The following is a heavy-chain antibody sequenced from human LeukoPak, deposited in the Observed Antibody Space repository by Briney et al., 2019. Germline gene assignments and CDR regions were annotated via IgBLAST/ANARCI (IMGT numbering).Heavy chain of an antibody. CDR1: GFTFSDYY. CDR2: IRHDGSNI. V-gene: IGHV3-30*02. J-gene: IGHJ4*02. D-gene: IGHD6-19*01. Sequence: GGSLRLSRAACGFTFSDYYMSGIRQAPGKGLEWGAFIRHDGSNIHYADSVKGRFTISRDNAKNTLYLQMNSLRAEDTTVYYCAMIAVAGPFDYWGQGTLVTVSS. CDR3: AMIAVAGPFDY.